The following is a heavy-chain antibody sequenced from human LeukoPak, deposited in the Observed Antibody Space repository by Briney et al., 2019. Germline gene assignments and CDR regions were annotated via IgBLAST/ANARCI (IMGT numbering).Heavy chain of an antibody. CDR1: GFTFSGYT. J-gene: IGHJ5*01. CDR2: ITNRSSYI. Sequence: GGSLRLSCAASGFTFSGYTMNWVRQAPGKGLEWVSSITNRSSYIYYADSVKGRFTISRDNAKNSLYLQMNSLRAEDTAIYYCARSVGLDSWGQGTLVTVSS. V-gene: IGHV3-21*01. D-gene: IGHD1-26*01. CDR3: ARSVGLDS.